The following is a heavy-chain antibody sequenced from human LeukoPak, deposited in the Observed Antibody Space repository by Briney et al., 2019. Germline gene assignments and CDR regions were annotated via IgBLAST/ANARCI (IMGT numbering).Heavy chain of an antibody. CDR2: IKHSGST. D-gene: IGHD3-10*01. CDR3: ARSNMVRGVRALDY. Sequence: SETLSLTCAVYGGSFSGYHWSWIRQPPGKGLECLGEIKHSGSTNYNPSLKSRVTISVDTSKNQFSLKLSSVTAADMAVYYCARSNMVRGVRALDYWGQGTLVTVSS. V-gene: IGHV4-34*01. CDR1: GGSFSGYH. J-gene: IGHJ4*02.